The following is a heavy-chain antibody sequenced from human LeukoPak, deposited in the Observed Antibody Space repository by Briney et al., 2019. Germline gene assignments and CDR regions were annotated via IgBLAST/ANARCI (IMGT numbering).Heavy chain of an antibody. D-gene: IGHD4-17*01. Sequence: SETLSLTCTVSGGSISSGDYYWSWIRQPPGKGLEWIGYISYRGSTNYNPSLKSRVTISVDTSKNQFSLKLSSVTAADTAVYYCARLTNYGDMYYYGMDVWGQGTTVTVSS. CDR2: ISYRGST. J-gene: IGHJ6*02. V-gene: IGHV4-61*08. CDR3: ARLTNYGDMYYYGMDV. CDR1: GGSISSGDYY.